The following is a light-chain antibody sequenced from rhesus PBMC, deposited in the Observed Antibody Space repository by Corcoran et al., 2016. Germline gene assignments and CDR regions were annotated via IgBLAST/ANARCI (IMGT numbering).Light chain of an antibody. CDR1: QGISSW. V-gene: IGKV1-21*01. CDR3: KQYSSRPWT. J-gene: IGKJ1*01. CDR2: KAA. Sequence: DIQMTQSPSSLSASVGDRVTITCRASQGISSWLAWYQQKPGKAPKLLTYKAASLQSGVPSRFSGSGSVTDFTLTISSLHSEDFATYCCKQYSSRPWTFGQGTKVEIK.